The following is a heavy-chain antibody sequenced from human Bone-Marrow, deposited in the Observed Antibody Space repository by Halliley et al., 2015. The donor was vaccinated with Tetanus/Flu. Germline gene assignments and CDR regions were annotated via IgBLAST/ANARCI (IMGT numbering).Heavy chain of an antibody. CDR1: GFTFSNYA. V-gene: IGHV3-23*01. J-gene: IGHJ6*02. D-gene: IGHD6-19*01. Sequence: SLRLSCAASGFTFSNYARSWVRQAPGKGLEWVSAISGGGGTTYYADSVRGRFTISRDNSKKTVYLQMNSLRAEDTAVYYCANLVVAGSPPPASGMDVWGQGTTVTVSS. CDR3: ANLVVAGSPPPASGMDV. CDR2: ISGGGGTT.